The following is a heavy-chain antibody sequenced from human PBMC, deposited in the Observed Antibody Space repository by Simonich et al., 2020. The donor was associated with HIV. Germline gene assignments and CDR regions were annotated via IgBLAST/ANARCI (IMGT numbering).Heavy chain of an antibody. J-gene: IGHJ4*02. Sequence: EVHLVESGGGLVQPGRSLSLPCTPSGFPFGGYAMSGVRQAAGKGLDWVGFIRTKPDGGTTEYAASVKGRFVISRDESKSISYLQMNSLKTEDTAVYYCTKGSSSEYWGQGTLVTVSS. CDR3: TKGSSSEY. CDR2: IRTKPDGGTT. CDR1: GFPFGGYA. D-gene: IGHD2-2*01. V-gene: IGHV3-49*04.